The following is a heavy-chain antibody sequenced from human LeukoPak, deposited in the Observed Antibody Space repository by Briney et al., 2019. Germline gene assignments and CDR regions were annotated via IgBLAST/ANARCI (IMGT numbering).Heavy chain of an antibody. D-gene: IGHD6-13*01. J-gene: IGHJ4*02. CDR1: GSTFSDYY. CDR2: ISSSSSYT. V-gene: IGHV3-11*03. CDR3: ARSAAAAGFFDY. Sequence: GGSLRLSCAASGSTFSDYYMSWIRQAPGKGLEWVSYISSSSSYTNYADSVKGRFTISRDNAKNSLYLQMNSLRAEDTAVYYCARSAAAAGFFDYWGQGTLVTVSS.